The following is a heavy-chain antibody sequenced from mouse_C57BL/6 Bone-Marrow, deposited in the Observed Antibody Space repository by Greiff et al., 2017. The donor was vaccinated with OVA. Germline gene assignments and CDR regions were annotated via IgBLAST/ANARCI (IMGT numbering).Heavy chain of an antibody. J-gene: IGHJ4*01. Sequence: EVKLMESGGGLVQPGESLKLSCESNEYEFPSHDMSWVRKTPEKRLELVAAINSDGGSTYYPDTMERRFIISRDNTKKTLYLQMSSLRSEDTALYYCASPLEDYAMDYWGQGTSVTVSS. CDR1: EYEFPSHD. D-gene: IGHD6-1*01. V-gene: IGHV5-2*01. CDR2: INSDGGST. CDR3: ASPLEDYAMDY.